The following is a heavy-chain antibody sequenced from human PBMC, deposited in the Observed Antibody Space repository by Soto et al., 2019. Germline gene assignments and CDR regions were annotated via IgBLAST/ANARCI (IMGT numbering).Heavy chain of an antibody. D-gene: IGHD5-12*01. Sequence: QLQLQESGSGLVKPSQTLSLTCAVSGGSISSGGYSWSWIRQPPGKGLERIGYIYHSGSTYYNPSLKSRVTIAADRAKNQFSLKLSSVTAADTAVYYCAGGPGVARNYWGQGTLVTVSS. J-gene: IGHJ4*02. V-gene: IGHV4-30-2*01. CDR1: GGSISSGGYS. CDR2: IYHSGST. CDR3: AGGPGVARNY.